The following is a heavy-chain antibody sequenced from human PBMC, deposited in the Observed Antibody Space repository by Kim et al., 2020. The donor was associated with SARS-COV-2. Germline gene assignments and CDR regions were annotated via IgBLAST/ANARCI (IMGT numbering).Heavy chain of an antibody. Sequence: GGSLRLSCAGSGFIFRDYAMHWVRQTPGQGLEWLSGINWNSIPLGYADSVKGRFAISRDNAKNSLYLQMNSLGPGNTALYFCSKQRGTGSIHWFCDLWGRGNADIVST. J-gene: IGHJ2*01. CDR1: GFIFRDYA. CDR2: INWNSIPL. V-gene: IGHV3-9*01. D-gene: IGHD1-1*01. CDR3: SKQRGTGSIHWFCDL.